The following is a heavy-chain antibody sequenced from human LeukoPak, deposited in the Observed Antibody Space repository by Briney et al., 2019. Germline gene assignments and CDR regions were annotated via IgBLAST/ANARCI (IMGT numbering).Heavy chain of an antibody. Sequence: ASVKVSYKASGYTFTSYGISWVRQAPGQGLEWMGWISAYNGNTSYAQKLQGGVTMTTDTSTSTAYMELRSLRSDDTAVYYCARAGEYYYDSSGYYSSKKLDYWGQGTLVTVSS. CDR1: GYTFTSYG. J-gene: IGHJ4*02. CDR3: ARAGEYYYDSSGYYSSKKLDY. D-gene: IGHD3-22*01. V-gene: IGHV1-18*01. CDR2: ISAYNGNT.